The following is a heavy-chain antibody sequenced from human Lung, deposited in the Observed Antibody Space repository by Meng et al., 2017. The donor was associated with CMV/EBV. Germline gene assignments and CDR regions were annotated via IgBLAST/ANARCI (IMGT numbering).Heavy chain of an antibody. CDR2: IGTVGDI. J-gene: IGHJ4*02. CDR1: GFTFSTYD. V-gene: IGHV3-13*01. CDR3: ARARSPTHFDY. Sequence: GESXKISCTASGFTFSTYDFHWVRQPTGKGLEWVSSIGTVGDIYSIGSVKGRFIISREDAKNSVYFQKNGLRDGDTGLYYCARARSPTHFDYWGQGALVTVSS.